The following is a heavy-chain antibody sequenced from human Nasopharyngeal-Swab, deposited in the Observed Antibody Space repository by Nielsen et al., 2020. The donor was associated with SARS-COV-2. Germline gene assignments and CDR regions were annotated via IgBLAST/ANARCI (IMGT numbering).Heavy chain of an antibody. CDR2: ISWNSGSI. D-gene: IGHD6-13*01. Sequence: WIRQPPGKGLEWVSGISWNSGSIGCADSVKARFTISRDNAKNSLYLQMNSLRAEDTALYYCAKGVAAALPPGMDVWGQGTTVTVSS. V-gene: IGHV3-9*01. J-gene: IGHJ6*02. CDR3: AKGVAAALPPGMDV.